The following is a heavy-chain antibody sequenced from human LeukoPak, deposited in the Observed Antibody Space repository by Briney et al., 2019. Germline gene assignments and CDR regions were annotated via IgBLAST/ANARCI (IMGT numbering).Heavy chain of an antibody. CDR3: ARGYCSSTNCYKNWFDP. Sequence: PGGSLRLSCAASGFTFSDYYMSWIRQAPGKGLEWVSYISSSSSYTNYADSVKGRFTISRDNAKNSLYLQMTSLRTEDTAVYYCARGYCSSTNCYKNWFDPWGQGTLVTVSS. CDR2: ISSSSSYT. V-gene: IGHV3-11*05. D-gene: IGHD2-2*02. J-gene: IGHJ5*02. CDR1: GFTFSDYY.